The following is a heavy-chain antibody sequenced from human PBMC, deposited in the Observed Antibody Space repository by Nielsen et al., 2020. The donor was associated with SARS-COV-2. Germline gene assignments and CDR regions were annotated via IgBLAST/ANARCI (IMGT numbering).Heavy chain of an antibody. CDR3: ARSSSTSCYLCSYYYMDV. D-gene: IGHD2-2*01. V-gene: IGHV3-21*01. CDR2: ISSSSSYI. J-gene: IGHJ6*03. Sequence: GGSLRLSCAASGFTFSSYSMNWVRQAPGKGLEWVSSISSSSSYIYYADSVKGRFTISRDNAKNSLYLQMNSLRAEDTAVYYCARSSSTSCYLCSYYYMDVWGKGTTVTVSS. CDR1: GFTFSSYS.